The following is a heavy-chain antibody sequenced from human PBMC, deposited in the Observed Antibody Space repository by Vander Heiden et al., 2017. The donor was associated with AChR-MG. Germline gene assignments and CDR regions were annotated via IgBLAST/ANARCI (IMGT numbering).Heavy chain of an antibody. J-gene: IGHJ4*01. CDR2: SHPSGGSA. CDR3: ARDRFRKQDEGGIDY. CDR1: PYTFTSYY. V-gene: IGHV1-46*03. Sequence: QVQLVQSGAEVKKPGASGKVSCKAAPYTFTSYYVRRVRRAPGEGLEWMGISHPSGGSASYAQKFQGRVTMTRDTSTSTVYMELSSLRSEDTAVYYCARDRFRKQDEGGIDYWGHGTPVPGSS. D-gene: IGHD1-26*01.